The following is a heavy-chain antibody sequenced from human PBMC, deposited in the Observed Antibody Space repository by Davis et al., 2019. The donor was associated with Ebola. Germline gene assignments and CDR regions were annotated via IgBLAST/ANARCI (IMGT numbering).Heavy chain of an antibody. J-gene: IGHJ4*02. CDR2: INAANGNT. D-gene: IGHD5-24*01. CDR1: GYTFPSFP. Sequence: ASVKVSCKTSGYTFPSFPIHWVRQVPGQRLEWMGWINAANGNTRYSQSFQGRVTITRDTSTRTAYLEVTNLTSEDTAVYYCAREWQNYFPYWGQGTLVTVSS. CDR3: AREWQNYFPY. V-gene: IGHV1-3*01.